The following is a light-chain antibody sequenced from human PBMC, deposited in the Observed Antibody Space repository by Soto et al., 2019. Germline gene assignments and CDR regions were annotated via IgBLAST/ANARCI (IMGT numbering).Light chain of an antibody. CDR2: DVS. CDR1: SSDVGGYNY. CDR3: SSYTSTSTLGV. Sequence: QSALTQPASVSGSPVQSITISCTGTSSDVGGYNYVSWYQQHPGKAPKLMIYDVSNRPSGVSNRFSGSKSGNTASLTISGLQAEDEADYYCSSYTSTSTLGVFGGGTKVTVL. J-gene: IGLJ2*01. V-gene: IGLV2-14*01.